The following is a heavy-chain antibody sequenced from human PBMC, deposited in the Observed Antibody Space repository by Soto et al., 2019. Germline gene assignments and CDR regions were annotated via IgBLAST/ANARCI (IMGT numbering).Heavy chain of an antibody. V-gene: IGHV3-43*02. CDR3: AKGEACRYVSRIPYGMDV. Sequence: GGSLRLSCAASGFTFDDYAMHWVRQAPGKGLEWVSLISGDGGSTYYADSVKGRFTISRDNSKNSLYLQMNSLRTGDPAFYYGAKGEACRYVSRIPYGMDVWGQGTTVTVSS. CDR1: GFTFDDYA. D-gene: IGHD3-22*01. J-gene: IGHJ6*02. CDR2: ISGDGGST.